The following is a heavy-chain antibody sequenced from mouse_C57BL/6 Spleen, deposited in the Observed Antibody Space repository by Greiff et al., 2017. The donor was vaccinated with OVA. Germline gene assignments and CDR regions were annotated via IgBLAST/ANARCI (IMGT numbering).Heavy chain of an antibody. Sequence: QVQLKQPGAELVKPGASVKMSCKASGYTFTSYWITWVKQRPGQGLEWIGDIYPGSGSTNYNEKFKSKATLTVDTSSSTAYMQLSSLTSEDSAVYYCARSGYDYDVAMDYWGQGTSVTVSS. CDR3: ARSGYDYDVAMDY. V-gene: IGHV1-55*01. CDR2: IYPGSGST. J-gene: IGHJ4*01. CDR1: GYTFTSYW. D-gene: IGHD2-4*01.